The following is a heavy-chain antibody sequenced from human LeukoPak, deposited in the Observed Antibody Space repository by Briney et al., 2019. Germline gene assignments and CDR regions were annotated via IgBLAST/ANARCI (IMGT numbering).Heavy chain of an antibody. CDR2: IYSGGNT. J-gene: IGHJ6*02. Sequence: GGSLRLSCAASGFSVSTNYMSWVRQPPGKGLEWVSVIYSGGNTYYADSVEGRISISRDNSKNMLYLQMNSLRAEDTAVYYCAREWSSRPYGMDVWGQGTTVTVSS. CDR1: GFSVSTNY. CDR3: AREWSSRPYGMDV. V-gene: IGHV3-53*01. D-gene: IGHD6-19*01.